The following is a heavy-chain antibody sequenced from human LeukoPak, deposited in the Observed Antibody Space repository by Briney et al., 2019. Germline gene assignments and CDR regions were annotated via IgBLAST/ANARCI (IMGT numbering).Heavy chain of an antibody. CDR2: IYYSGST. CDR3: AGVTGSYYFYYYMDV. D-gene: IGHD3-10*01. Sequence: SETLSLTRTVSGGSIRSSSYYWGWIRQPPGKGLEWIGSIYYSGSTYYNPSLKSRVTISVDTSKNQFSLKLSSMTAADTAVYYCAGVTGSYYFYYYMDVWGKGTTVTVSS. CDR1: GGSIRSSSYY. J-gene: IGHJ6*03. V-gene: IGHV4-39*07.